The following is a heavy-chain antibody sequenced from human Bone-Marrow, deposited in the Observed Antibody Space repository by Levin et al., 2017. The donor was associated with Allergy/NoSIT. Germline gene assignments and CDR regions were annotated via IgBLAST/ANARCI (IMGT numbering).Heavy chain of an antibody. V-gene: IGHV5-51*01. Sequence: KLGESLKISCKGSGYTFITYYIAWVRQMPGKGLEWVGIIYPGDSDTRYSPSFRGQVTISADKSISTAYLQWDSLKASDTATYYCARHYTLDVWGQGTTVTVSS. CDR1: GYTFITYY. CDR3: ARHYTLDV. CDR2: IYPGDSDT. J-gene: IGHJ6*02.